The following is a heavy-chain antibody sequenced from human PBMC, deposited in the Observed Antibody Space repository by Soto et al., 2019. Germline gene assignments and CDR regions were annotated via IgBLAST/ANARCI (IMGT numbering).Heavy chain of an antibody. CDR1: GFTFSSYA. CDR2: ISGSGGST. CDR3: ARIRFLEWLLFVFDY. V-gene: IGHV3-23*01. J-gene: IGHJ4*02. Sequence: GGSLRLSCAASGFTFSSYAMSWVRQAPGKGLEWVSAISGSGGSTYYADSVKGRFTISRDNSKNTLYLQMNSLRAEDTAVYYCARIRFLEWLLFVFDYWGQGTLVTVSS. D-gene: IGHD3-3*01.